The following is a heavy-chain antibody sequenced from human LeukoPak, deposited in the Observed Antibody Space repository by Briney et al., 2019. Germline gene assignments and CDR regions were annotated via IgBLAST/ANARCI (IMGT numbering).Heavy chain of an antibody. V-gene: IGHV6-1*01. CDR2: TYYRSKWYS. Sequence: SQTLSLTCAISGDSVSSNSAAWNWIRQSPSRGLEWLGRTYYRSKWYSYYATSVRCRITIKSDTSKNQFSLQLNSVTPEDTAVYYCAKGPGTLQPWGQGTLVTVSS. D-gene: IGHD1-1*01. CDR3: AKGPGTLQP. J-gene: IGHJ1*01. CDR1: GDSVSSNSAA.